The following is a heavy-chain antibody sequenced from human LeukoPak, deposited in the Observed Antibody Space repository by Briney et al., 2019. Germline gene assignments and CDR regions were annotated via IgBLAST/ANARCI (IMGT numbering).Heavy chain of an antibody. V-gene: IGHV3-23*01. CDR2: ISGSGGST. D-gene: IGHD6-19*01. Sequence: GGSLRLSCAASGFTFSNYAMSWVRQAPGKGLEWVSGISGSGGSTYYADSVKGRFTISRDNAKNSLYLQMNSLRAEDTAVYYCARPVAGPTVDYWGQGTLVTVSS. CDR3: ARPVAGPTVDY. CDR1: GFTFSNYA. J-gene: IGHJ4*02.